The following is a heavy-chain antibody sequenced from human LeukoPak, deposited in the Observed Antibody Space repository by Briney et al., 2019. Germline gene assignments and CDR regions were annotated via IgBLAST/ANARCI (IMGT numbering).Heavy chain of an antibody. CDR3: ARDPGYSSSWPTNDY. D-gene: IGHD6-13*01. CDR1: GYTFTSYD. CDR2: MNPNSGNT. V-gene: IGHV1-8*01. J-gene: IGHJ4*02. Sequence: ASVKVSCKASGYTFTSYDINWVRQATGQGLEWMGWMNPNSGNTGYAQKFQGRVTMTRNTSISTAYMELRSLRSDDTAVYYCARDPGYSSSWPTNDYWGQGTLVTVSS.